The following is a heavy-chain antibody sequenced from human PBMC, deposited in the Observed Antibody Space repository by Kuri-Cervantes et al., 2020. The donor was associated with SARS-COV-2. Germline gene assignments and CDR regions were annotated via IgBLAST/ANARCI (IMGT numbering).Heavy chain of an antibody. Sequence: ASVKVSCKASGYTFTSYYMHWVRQAPGQGLEWMGIINPSGGSTSYAQKFQGRATMTRDTSTSTVYMELSSLRSEDTAVYYCARDRGYCSGGSCSHFGYWGQGTLVTVSS. CDR2: INPSGGST. CDR1: GYTFTSYY. J-gene: IGHJ4*02. V-gene: IGHV1-46*01. D-gene: IGHD2-15*01. CDR3: ARDRGYCSGGSCSHFGY.